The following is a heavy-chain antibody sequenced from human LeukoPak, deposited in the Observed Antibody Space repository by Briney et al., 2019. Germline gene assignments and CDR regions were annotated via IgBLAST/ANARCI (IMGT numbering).Heavy chain of an antibody. V-gene: IGHV3-23*01. D-gene: IGHD3-22*01. Sequence: GGSLRLSCAASGFTFSSYSMNWVRQAPGKGLEWVSAISGSGGSTYYADSVKGRFTISRDNSKNTLYLQMNSLRAEDTAVYYCAKDRHYYDSSGQFDYWGQGTLVTVSS. CDR3: AKDRHYYDSSGQFDY. CDR1: GFTFSSYS. CDR2: ISGSGGST. J-gene: IGHJ4*02.